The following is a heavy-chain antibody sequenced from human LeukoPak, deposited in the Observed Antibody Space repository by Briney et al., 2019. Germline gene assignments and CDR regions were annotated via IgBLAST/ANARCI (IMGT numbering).Heavy chain of an antibody. D-gene: IGHD3-22*01. CDR3: ARSGAIVVVMDAFDI. J-gene: IGHJ3*02. CDR2: ISYDGSNK. Sequence: GRSLRLSCAASGFTFSSYGMHWVRQAPGKGLEWVAVISYDGSNKYYADSVKGRFTISRDNSKNTLYLQMNSLRSDDTAVYYCARSGAIVVVMDAFDIWGQGTMVTVSS. CDR1: GFTFSSYG. V-gene: IGHV3-30*03.